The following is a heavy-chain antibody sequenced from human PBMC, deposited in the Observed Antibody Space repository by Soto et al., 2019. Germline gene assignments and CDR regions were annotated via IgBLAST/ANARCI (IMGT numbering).Heavy chain of an antibody. Sequence: SVKVSCKASGGTFSSYAISWLRQAPGQGLEWMGGIIPIFGTANYAQKFQGRVTITADESTSTAYMELSSLRSEDTAVYYCARSMVTYYYDSSGYPFDYWGQGTLVTVSS. CDR2: IIPIFGTA. V-gene: IGHV1-69*13. CDR1: GGTFSSYA. J-gene: IGHJ4*02. D-gene: IGHD3-22*01. CDR3: ARSMVTYYYDSSGYPFDY.